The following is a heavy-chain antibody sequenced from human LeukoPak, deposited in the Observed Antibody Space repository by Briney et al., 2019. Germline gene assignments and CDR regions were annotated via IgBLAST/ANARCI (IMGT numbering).Heavy chain of an antibody. CDR2: IKQDGSEK. V-gene: IGHV3-7*01. D-gene: IGHD5-24*01. J-gene: IGHJ4*02. CDR1: GFTFSSNW. CDR3: ARDKRRDYFDY. Sequence: GGSRRLSCAASGFTFSSNWRSWFRQAPGKGLGWVANIKQDGSEKYYVDSVKGRFTISRDNAKNSLYLRMNSLRAEDTAVYYCARDKRRDYFDYWGQGTLVTVSS.